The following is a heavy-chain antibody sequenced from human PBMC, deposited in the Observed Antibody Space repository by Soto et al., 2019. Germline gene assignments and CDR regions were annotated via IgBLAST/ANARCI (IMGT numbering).Heavy chain of an antibody. V-gene: IGHV4-30-2*01. CDR2: IYHSGST. J-gene: IGHJ5*02. Sequence: PSETLSLTCTVSGCSISSGGYYWSWILQHPGKGLEWIGYIYHSGSTYYNPSLKSRVTISVDRSKNQFSLKLSSVTAADTAVYYCARDRHLIAAARGGAWFDPWGQGTLVTVSS. D-gene: IGHD6-13*01. CDR3: ARDRHLIAAARGGAWFDP. CDR1: GCSISSGGYY.